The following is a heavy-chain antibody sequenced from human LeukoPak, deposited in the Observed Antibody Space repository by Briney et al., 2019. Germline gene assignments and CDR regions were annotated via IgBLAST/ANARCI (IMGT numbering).Heavy chain of an antibody. V-gene: IGHV4-59*01. D-gene: IGHD4-17*01. CDR3: AKWSDYANAFDI. J-gene: IGHJ3*02. Sequence: PSETLSLTCSVSWGSIYRFHWRRIRQAPGKGREGIVHTHYSRTTNHSPAPTSPVTISIDTSRKQFCLKVSSVTAAGTAMYYCAKWSDYANAFDICGQGTVGIVSS. CDR1: WGSIYRFH. CDR2: THYSRTT.